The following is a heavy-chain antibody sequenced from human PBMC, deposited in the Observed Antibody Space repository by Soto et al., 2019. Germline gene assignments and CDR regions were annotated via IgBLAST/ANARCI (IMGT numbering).Heavy chain of an antibody. Sequence: EVQLVESGGGLVRPGESLRLSCAASGFKFDIYSMNWIRQAPGKGLEWVSYITSDTLTIRYADSVRGRFIISRDNAGNSVFLQMNSLSDEDTATYYCARSVEGHFDYWGQGALVTVSS. CDR2: ITSDTLTI. V-gene: IGHV3-48*02. CDR3: ARSVEGHFDY. CDR1: GFKFDIYS. D-gene: IGHD6-19*01. J-gene: IGHJ4*02.